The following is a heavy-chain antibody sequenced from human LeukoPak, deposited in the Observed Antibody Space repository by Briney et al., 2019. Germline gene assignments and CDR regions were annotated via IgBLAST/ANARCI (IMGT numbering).Heavy chain of an antibody. J-gene: IGHJ5*02. CDR2: IRYDGSNK. CDR3: AKTRARDIVVVWFDP. D-gene: IGHD2-2*01. CDR1: GFTFSSYW. V-gene: IGHV3-30*02. Sequence: PGGSLRLSCAASGFTFSSYWMSWVRQAPGKGLEWVAFIRYDGSNKYYADSVKGRFTISRDNSKNTLYLQMNSLRAEDTAVYYCAKTRARDIVVVWFDPWGQGTLVTVSS.